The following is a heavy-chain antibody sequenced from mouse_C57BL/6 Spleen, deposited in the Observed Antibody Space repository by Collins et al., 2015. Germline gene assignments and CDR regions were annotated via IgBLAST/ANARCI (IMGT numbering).Heavy chain of an antibody. V-gene: IGHV5-6*01. CDR1: GFTFSSYG. Sequence: EVQLVESGGDLVKPGGSLKLSCAASGFTFSSYGMSWVRQTPDKRLEWVATISSGGSYTYYPDSVKGRFTISRDNAKNTLYLQMSSLKSEDTAMYYCARPDSSGLAWFAYWGQGTLVTVSA. J-gene: IGHJ3*01. CDR2: ISSGGSYT. D-gene: IGHD3-2*02. CDR3: ARPDSSGLAWFAY.